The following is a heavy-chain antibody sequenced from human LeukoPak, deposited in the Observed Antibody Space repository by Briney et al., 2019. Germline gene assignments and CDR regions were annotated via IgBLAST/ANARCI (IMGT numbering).Heavy chain of an antibody. CDR3: ATPPHDFWSGYYFLDY. CDR2: MNPNSGNT. V-gene: IGHV1-8*01. J-gene: IGHJ4*02. Sequence: ASVKVSCKASGYTFTSYDINWVRQATGQGLEWMGWMNPNSGNTGYAQKFQGRVTMTRNTSISTAYMELSSPRSEDTAVYYCATPPHDFWSGYYFLDYWGQGTLVTVSS. D-gene: IGHD3-3*01. CDR1: GYTFTSYD.